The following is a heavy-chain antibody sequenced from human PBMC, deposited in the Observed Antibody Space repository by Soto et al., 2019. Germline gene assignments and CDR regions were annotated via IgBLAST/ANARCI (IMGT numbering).Heavy chain of an antibody. CDR3: GSRSSGYYSSFDY. CDR1: GGTFSSYA. CDR2: IIPIFGTA. J-gene: IGHJ4*02. V-gene: IGHV1-69*13. D-gene: IGHD3-22*01. Sequence: SVKVSCKASGGTFSSYAISWVRQAPGQGLEWMGGIIPIFGTANYAQKFQGRVTITADESTSTAYMELSSLRSEDTAVYYCGSRSSGYYSSFDYWGQGTLVTVSS.